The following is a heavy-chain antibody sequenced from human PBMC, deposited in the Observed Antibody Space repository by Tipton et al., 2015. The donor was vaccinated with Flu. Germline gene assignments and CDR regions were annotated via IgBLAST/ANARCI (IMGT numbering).Heavy chain of an antibody. CDR1: GASVSNYF. J-gene: IGHJ6*04. CDR2: ISASGSA. CDR3: AREVGGASRSLDV. D-gene: IGHD3-16*01. V-gene: IGHV4-4*07. Sequence: TLSLTCGVSGASVSNYFWTWVRQSAGKGLEWIGRISASGSANPNPSLRIRLTMSVDTSKSQFSLNLSSPTAADTAVYYCAREVGGASRSLDVWGKGTTVTVSS.